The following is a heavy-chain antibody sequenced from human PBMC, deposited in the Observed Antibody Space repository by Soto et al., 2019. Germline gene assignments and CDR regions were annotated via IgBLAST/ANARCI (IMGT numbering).Heavy chain of an antibody. CDR1: GFTFSSYG. D-gene: IGHD3-22*01. J-gene: IGHJ3*02. V-gene: IGHV3-33*01. Sequence: QVQLVESGGGVVQPGRSLRLSCAASGFTFSSYGMHWVRQAPGKGLEWVAVIWYDGSNKYYADSVKGRFTISRDNSKNPLYLQMNSLRAEDTAVYYCARDYYDSSGVFDIWGQGTMVTVSS. CDR2: IWYDGSNK. CDR3: ARDYYDSSGVFDI.